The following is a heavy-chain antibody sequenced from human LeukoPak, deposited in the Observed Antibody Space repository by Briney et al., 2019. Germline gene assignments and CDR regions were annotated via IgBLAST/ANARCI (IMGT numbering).Heavy chain of an antibody. J-gene: IGHJ4*02. CDR2: IYYSGST. D-gene: IGHD4-17*01. CDR1: GGSISSFY. CDR3: AREVYPDYGDSYFDY. Sequence: SETLSLTCTVSGGSISSFYWSWIRQPPGKGLEWIGYIYYSGSTNYNPSLKSRVTMSVDTSKNQFSLKLSSVTAADTAVYYCAREVYPDYGDSYFDYWGQGTLVTVSS. V-gene: IGHV4-59*12.